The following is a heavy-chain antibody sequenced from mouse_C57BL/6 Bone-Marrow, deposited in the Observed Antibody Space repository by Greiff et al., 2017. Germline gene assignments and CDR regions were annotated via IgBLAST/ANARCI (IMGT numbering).Heavy chain of an antibody. V-gene: IGHV1-26*01. J-gene: IGHJ2*01. D-gene: IGHD2-4*01. CDR1: GYTFTDYY. Sequence: EVKLQQSGPELVKPGASVKISCKASGYTFTDYYMNWVKQSHGKSLEWIGDINPNNGGTSYNQKFKGKATLTVDKSSSTAYMELRSLTSEDSAVYYCARDDYDVGGHFDYWGQGTTLTVSS. CDR3: ARDDYDVGGHFDY. CDR2: INPNNGGT.